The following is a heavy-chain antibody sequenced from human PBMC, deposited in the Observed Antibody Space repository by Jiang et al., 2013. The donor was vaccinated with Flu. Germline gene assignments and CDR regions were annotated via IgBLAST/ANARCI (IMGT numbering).Heavy chain of an antibody. CDR3: AREYGGAFDI. CDR2: ISYDGGKE. CDR1: AFTFSQYS. D-gene: IGHD3-10*01. V-gene: IGHV3-30-3*01. J-gene: IGHJ3*02. Sequence: QLLESGGGVVQPGRSLRLSCVASAFTFSQYSLHWVRQAPGEGLEWVAVISYDGGKEYYADSVKGQFTISRDNSKNTLYLQMNSLRVEDTAVYYCAREYGGAFDIWGQGTMVTVSS.